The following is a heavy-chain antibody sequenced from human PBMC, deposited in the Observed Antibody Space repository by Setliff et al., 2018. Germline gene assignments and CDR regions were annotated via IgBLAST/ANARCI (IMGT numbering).Heavy chain of an antibody. Sequence: SVKVSCKASGGTFSSYAISWVRQAPGQGLEWMGGIIHILGTANDAQKFQGRVTITTDESTSTAYMERSSLRSEDTAVYYGARDSGITGTTDPYLGYWGQGTLVTVSS. CDR2: IIHILGTA. V-gene: IGHV1-69*05. CDR3: ARDSGITGTTDPYLGY. D-gene: IGHD1-7*01. J-gene: IGHJ4*02. CDR1: GGTFSSYA.